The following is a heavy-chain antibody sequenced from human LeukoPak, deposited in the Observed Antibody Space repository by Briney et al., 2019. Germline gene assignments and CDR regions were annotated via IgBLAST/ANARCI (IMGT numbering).Heavy chain of an antibody. J-gene: IGHJ4*02. CDR1: GFTFSSYA. V-gene: IGHV3-23*01. CDR3: AKDQGTGYYTEYFDY. CDR2: ISGSGGST. D-gene: IGHD3/OR15-3a*01. Sequence: GGSLRLSCAASGFTFSSYAMSWVRQAPGKGLEWVSAISGSGGSTYYADSVKGRFTISRDNSKTTLYLQMNSLRAEDTAVYYCAKDQGTGYYTEYFDYWGQGTLVTVSS.